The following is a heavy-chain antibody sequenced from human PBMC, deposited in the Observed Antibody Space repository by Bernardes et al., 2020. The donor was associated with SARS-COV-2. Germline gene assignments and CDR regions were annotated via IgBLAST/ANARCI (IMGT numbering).Heavy chain of an antibody. CDR3: ARGRYCSGGSCYVANWFDP. Sequence: ASVKVSCKASGYTFTSYDINWVRQATGQGLEWMGWMNPNSGNTGYAQKFQGRVTMTRNTSISTAYMELSSLRSEDTAVYYCARGRYCSGGSCYVANWFDPWGQGTLVTVSS. V-gene: IGHV1-8*01. J-gene: IGHJ5*02. CDR2: MNPNSGNT. CDR1: GYTFTSYD. D-gene: IGHD2-15*01.